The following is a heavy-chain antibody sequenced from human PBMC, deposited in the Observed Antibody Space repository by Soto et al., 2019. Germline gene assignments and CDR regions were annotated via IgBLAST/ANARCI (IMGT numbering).Heavy chain of an antibody. CDR3: AKDQRFSAEYGDYWARSAFDM. J-gene: IGHJ3*02. Sequence: EVQLLESGGGLVQPGGSLRLSCAASELTFSNYAVSWVRQAPGKGLEWVSIISGTGSRTSYADSVKGRFAISSDISKNMLYLQMNNLRAQDTAIYYCAKDQRFSAEYGDYWARSAFDMWGQGTMVTVSS. CDR2: ISGTGSRT. D-gene: IGHD4-17*01. V-gene: IGHV3-23*01. CDR1: ELTFSNYA.